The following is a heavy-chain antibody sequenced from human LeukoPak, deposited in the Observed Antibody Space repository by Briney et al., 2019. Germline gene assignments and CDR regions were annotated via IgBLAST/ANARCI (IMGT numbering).Heavy chain of an antibody. D-gene: IGHD3-22*01. CDR2: IYPGDSDT. Sequence: GESLKISCKGSGYTFTSYWIGWVPQMPGKGLEWMGIIYPGDSDTRYSPSFQGQVTISADKSISTAYLQWSSLKASDTAMYYCARLYYYDSSGYVNWFDPWGQGTLVTVSS. CDR3: ARLYYYDSSGYVNWFDP. V-gene: IGHV5-51*01. J-gene: IGHJ5*02. CDR1: GYTFTSYW.